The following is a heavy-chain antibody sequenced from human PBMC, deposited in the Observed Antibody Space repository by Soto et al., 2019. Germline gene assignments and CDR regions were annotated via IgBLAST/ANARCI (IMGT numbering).Heavy chain of an antibody. Sequence: EVQLLESGGGLVQPGGSLRLSCAASGFTFSSYAMSWVRQAPGKGLEWVSAISGSGGSTYYADSVKGRFTISRDNSKNTLYLQMNSLRAEDTAVYYCAKEGYGPTGDTPGFDYWGQGTLVTVSS. CDR1: GFTFSSYA. CDR2: ISGSGGST. V-gene: IGHV3-23*01. J-gene: IGHJ4*02. D-gene: IGHD4-17*01. CDR3: AKEGYGPTGDTPGFDY.